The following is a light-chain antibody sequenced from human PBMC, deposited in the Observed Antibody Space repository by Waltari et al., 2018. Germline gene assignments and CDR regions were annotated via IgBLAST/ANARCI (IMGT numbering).Light chain of an antibody. CDR2: GNN. V-gene: IGLV1-40*01. Sequence: QSVLTQPPSVSGTPGQRVTISCSGSTSNIGAGHDVHWYKHLPGTAPNLPIYGNNTLPSGGPDRFSGSESGTPASLAITGLQADDEAYYFCQSFDNMLSSGVVFGGGTKLAVL. CDR3: QSFDNMLSSGVV. CDR1: TSNIGAGHD. J-gene: IGLJ2*01.